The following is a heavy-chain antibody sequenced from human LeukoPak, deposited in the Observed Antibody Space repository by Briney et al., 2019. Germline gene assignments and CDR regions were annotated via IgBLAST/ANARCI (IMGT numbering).Heavy chain of an antibody. Sequence: LETLSLTCTESGGSISRYFWCWMRQPPGKGLEWSGYIYYSGSTNYNPSRKRRVTISVDTSKNQFSLKRSSVTAADTAVYYCAGAPFESYYRAFDIGGEGTMVTVSS. CDR3: AGAPFESYYRAFDI. D-gene: IGHD3-10*01. CDR2: IYYSGST. V-gene: IGHV4-59*01. CDR1: GGSISRYF. J-gene: IGHJ3*02.